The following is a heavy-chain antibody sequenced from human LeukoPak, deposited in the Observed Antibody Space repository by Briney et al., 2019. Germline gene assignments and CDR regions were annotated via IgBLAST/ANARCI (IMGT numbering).Heavy chain of an antibody. CDR2: IYGSGYT. D-gene: IGHD2-2*02. J-gene: IGHJ5*02. CDR1: GGSISGWY. V-gene: IGHV4-59*01. Sequence: SETLSLTCTVSGGSISGWYWSWIRQPPGKGLEWIGYIYGSGYTNYNPSLKSRVTISIDTSKNHFSLKLTSGTAADTATYYCARCRIVVVPAAIAPNWFDPWGQGSLVTVSS. CDR3: ARCRIVVVPAAIAPNWFDP.